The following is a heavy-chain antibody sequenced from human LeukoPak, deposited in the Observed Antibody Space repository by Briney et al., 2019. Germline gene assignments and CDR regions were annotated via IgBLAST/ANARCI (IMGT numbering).Heavy chain of an antibody. CDR1: LFTFSSKA. D-gene: IGHD2-2*01. CDR3: ARGRCSSTSCLFDS. J-gene: IGHJ4*02. Sequence: GWSLRLSCAASLFTFSSKAMHWVRQAPGKGLEGVTVISYDGINEYYADSVKGLFTISTNNSKNTMFLQISSLRAEDTAVYYCARGRCSSTSCLFDSWGQGTLVTVSS. V-gene: IGHV3-30-3*01. CDR2: ISYDGINE.